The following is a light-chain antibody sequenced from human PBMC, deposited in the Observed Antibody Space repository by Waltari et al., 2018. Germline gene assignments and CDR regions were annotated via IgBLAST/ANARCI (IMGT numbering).Light chain of an antibody. J-gene: IGLJ2*01. V-gene: IGLV2-23*02. CDR1: SRDVGRYIF. Sequence: QSALTQPASVSGSPGQSITIPCTGTSRDVGRYIFVSWYPQTPGKAPKIMIYEVTKRPSGVSNCFSGSKSGNTASLTISGLQADDEADYYCCSYAGSSTFLFGGGTKLTVL. CDR3: CSYAGSSTFL. CDR2: EVT.